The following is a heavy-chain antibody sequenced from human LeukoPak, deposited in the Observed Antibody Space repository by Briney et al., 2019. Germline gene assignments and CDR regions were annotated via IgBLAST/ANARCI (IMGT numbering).Heavy chain of an antibody. CDR1: GFTFSSYS. Sequence: GGSLRLSCAPSGFTFSSYSMNWVRQAPGKGLEWVSYISSSSSTIYYADSVKGRFTISRDNAKNSLYLQMNSLRAEDTAVYYCASGPITIFGVVTYWGQGTLVTVSS. V-gene: IGHV3-48*01. D-gene: IGHD3-3*01. CDR2: ISSSSSTI. J-gene: IGHJ4*02. CDR3: ASGPITIFGVVTY.